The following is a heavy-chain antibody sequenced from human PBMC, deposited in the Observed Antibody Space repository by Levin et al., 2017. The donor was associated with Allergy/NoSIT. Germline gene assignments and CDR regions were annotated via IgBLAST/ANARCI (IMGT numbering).Heavy chain of an antibody. V-gene: IGHV1-69*01. CDR3: ARSNTVTTVTYDRHRPEVDYYYYGMDV. CDR2: IIPIFGTA. CDR1: GGTFSSYA. J-gene: IGHJ6*02. Sequence: KISCKASGGTFSSYAISWVRQAPGQGLEWMGGIIPIFGTANYAQKFQGRVTITADESTSTAYMELSSLRSEDTAVYYCARSNTVTTVTYDRHRPEVDYYYYGMDVWGQGTTVTVSS. D-gene: IGHD4-17*01.